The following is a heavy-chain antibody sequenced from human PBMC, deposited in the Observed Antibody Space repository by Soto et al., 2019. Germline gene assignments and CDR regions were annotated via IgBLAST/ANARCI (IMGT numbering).Heavy chain of an antibody. Sequence: ASVKVSCKASGGTFSSYAISWVRQAPGQGLEWMGGIIPIFGTANYAQKFQGRVTITADESTSTAYMELSSLRSEDTAVYYCARSPQGIAVDTIPYYFDYWGQGTLVTVSS. CDR3: ARSPQGIAVDTIPYYFDY. CDR1: GGTFSSYA. D-gene: IGHD6-19*01. CDR2: IIPIFGTA. V-gene: IGHV1-69*13. J-gene: IGHJ4*02.